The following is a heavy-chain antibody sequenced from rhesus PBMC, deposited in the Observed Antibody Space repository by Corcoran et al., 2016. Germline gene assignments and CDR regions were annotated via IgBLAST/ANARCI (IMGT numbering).Heavy chain of an antibody. V-gene: IGHV7-114*01. CDR3: ARLSYGSNDAFDF. CDR1: GYTFTSYG. Sequence: QVQLVQSGAEVKQPGASVKVSCKASGYTFTSYGMNGVRQGHGQRLEWMGWINTDTGNPTYAQGFKERFTFSMDTSISTAYLQISSLKAEDPAVYYCARLSYGSNDAFDFWGQGLRVTVSS. D-gene: IGHD4-29*01. CDR2: INTDTGNP. J-gene: IGHJ3*01.